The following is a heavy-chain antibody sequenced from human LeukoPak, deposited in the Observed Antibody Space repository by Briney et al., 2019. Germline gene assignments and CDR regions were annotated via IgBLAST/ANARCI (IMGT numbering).Heavy chain of an antibody. J-gene: IGHJ5*02. Sequence: VASVTLSCKASGYTFTNYGISWVRQAPGQGPEWMGWISGYNGKTNYAQKFQGRVTMTTDTSTSTAYMELRSLRSDDTAVYYCARDWWVCSGGSCYLWFDPWGQGTLVTVSS. D-gene: IGHD2-15*01. CDR2: ISGYNGKT. CDR3: ARDWWVCSGGSCYLWFDP. CDR1: GYTFTNYG. V-gene: IGHV1-18*01.